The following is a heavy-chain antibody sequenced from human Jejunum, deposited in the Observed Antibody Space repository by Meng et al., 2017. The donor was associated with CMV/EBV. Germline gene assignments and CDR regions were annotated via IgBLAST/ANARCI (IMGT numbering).Heavy chain of an antibody. D-gene: IGHD6-19*01. CDR3: ARARAYTTAWAGIDY. J-gene: IGHJ4*02. CDR1: GYTFNGCY. CDR2: INPSIGGT. V-gene: IGHV1-2*06. Sequence: SGYTFNGCYLHWVRQAPGQALEWMGRINPSIGGTDYAQNFQGRVTMTRAASINTAYMELSRLTSDDTAVYYCARARAYTTAWAGIDYWGQGTLVTVSS.